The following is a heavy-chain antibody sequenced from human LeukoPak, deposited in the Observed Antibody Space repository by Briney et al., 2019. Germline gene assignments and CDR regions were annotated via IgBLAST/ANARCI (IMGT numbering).Heavy chain of an antibody. CDR2: ISSSSSYI. J-gene: IGHJ4*02. V-gene: IGHV3-21*01. CDR1: GFTFSSYS. D-gene: IGHD2-8*01. Sequence: GGSLRLSCAASGFTFSSYSMNWVRQAPGKGLEWVSSISSSSSYIYYADSVKGRFTISRDNAKNSLYLQMNSLRAEDTAVYYCARDPARLLMVYAYPHVYDDYWGQGTLVTVSS. CDR3: ARDPARLLMVYAYPHVYDDY.